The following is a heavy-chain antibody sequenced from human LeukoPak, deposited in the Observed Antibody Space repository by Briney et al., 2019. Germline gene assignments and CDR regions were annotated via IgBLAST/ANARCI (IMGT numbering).Heavy chain of an antibody. CDR2: ISSSGSTI. V-gene: IGHV3-11*04. D-gene: IGHD6-13*01. J-gene: IGHJ4*02. Sequence: GGSLRLSCAASGFTFSDYYMSWIRQAPGKGLEWVSYISSSGSTIYYADSVKGRFTISRDNAKNSLYLQMNNLRAEDTAVYYCASARLYSSSWYCYFDYWGRGTLVTVSS. CDR1: GFTFSDYY. CDR3: ASARLYSSSWYCYFDY.